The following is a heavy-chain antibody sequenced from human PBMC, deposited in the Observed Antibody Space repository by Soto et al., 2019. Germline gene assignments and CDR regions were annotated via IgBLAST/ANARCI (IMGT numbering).Heavy chain of an antibody. CDR3: ARIFYGGNSD. V-gene: IGHV1-69*13. Sequence: SVKVSCKTSGGTFSSYAISWVRQAPGQGLEWMGGIIPIFGTANYAQKFQGRVTITADESTSTAYMELSSLISEDTAVYYCARIFYGGNSDWGQGTLVTVSS. J-gene: IGHJ4*02. CDR2: IIPIFGTA. D-gene: IGHD2-21*02. CDR1: GGTFSSYA.